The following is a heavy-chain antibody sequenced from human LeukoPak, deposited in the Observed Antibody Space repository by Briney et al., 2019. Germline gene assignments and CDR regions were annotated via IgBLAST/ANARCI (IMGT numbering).Heavy chain of an antibody. Sequence: GGSLRLSFAASGFTFSSYAMSWVRQAPGKGLEWVSAISGSGGSTYYADSVKGRFTISRDNSKNTLYLQMNSLRAEDTAVYYCAKGRNGFDWLLPLDYWGQGTLVTVSS. D-gene: IGHD3-9*01. V-gene: IGHV3-23*01. CDR2: ISGSGGST. CDR1: GFTFSSYA. J-gene: IGHJ4*02. CDR3: AKGRNGFDWLLPLDY.